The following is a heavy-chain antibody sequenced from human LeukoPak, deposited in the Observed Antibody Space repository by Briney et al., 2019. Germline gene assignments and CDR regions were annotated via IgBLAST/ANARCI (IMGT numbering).Heavy chain of an antibody. J-gene: IGHJ4*02. Sequence: GGSLRLSCAASGFTFSSAWMTWVRQAPGKGLEWVARIKSKTDGGPTHYAAPVKGRFTISRDDSKNTVYLQMNSLKTEDTAVYYCTTEGYCSGGNCYSFDYWGQGTLVTVSS. V-gene: IGHV3-15*01. CDR3: TTEGYCSGGNCYSFDY. CDR1: GFTFSSAW. D-gene: IGHD2-15*01. CDR2: IKSKTDGGPT.